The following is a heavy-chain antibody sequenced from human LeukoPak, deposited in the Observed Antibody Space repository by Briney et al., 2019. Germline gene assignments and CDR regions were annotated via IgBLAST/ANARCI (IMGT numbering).Heavy chain of an antibody. Sequence: PGGSLKLSCAASGFTFSGSAMHWVRQASGKGLEWVGRIRSKANSYATAYAASVKGRFTISRDDSKNTAYLQMNSQKSEDTAVYYCTRPGYCSGGSCYDGSSGVDYWGQGTLVTVSS. J-gene: IGHJ4*02. CDR2: IRSKANSYAT. CDR3: TRPGYCSGGSCYDGSSGVDY. D-gene: IGHD2-15*01. V-gene: IGHV3-73*01. CDR1: GFTFSGSA.